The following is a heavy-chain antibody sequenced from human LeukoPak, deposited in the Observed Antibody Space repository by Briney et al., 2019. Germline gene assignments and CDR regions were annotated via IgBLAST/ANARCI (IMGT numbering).Heavy chain of an antibody. CDR3: AKGGGYEAQYYYYYMDV. D-gene: IGHD5-12*01. CDR1: GFTFSSYW. V-gene: IGHV3-74*01. Sequence: PGGSLRLSCAASGFTFSSYWMHWVRQAPGKGLVWVSRINSDGSSTSYADSVKGRFTISRDNSKNTLYLHVNSLRPEDTAVYYCAKGGGYEAQYYYYYMDVWGKGTTVTISS. J-gene: IGHJ6*03. CDR2: INSDGSST.